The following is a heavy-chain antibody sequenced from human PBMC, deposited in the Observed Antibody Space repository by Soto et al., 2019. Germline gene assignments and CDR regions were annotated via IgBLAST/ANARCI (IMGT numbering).Heavy chain of an antibody. D-gene: IGHD1-26*01. CDR3: ARTRATNINSSYALDV. CDR1: RGSVSSATYY. CDR2: IYYSGST. J-gene: IGHJ6*02. V-gene: IGHV4-61*01. Sequence: SETLSLTCSVSRGSVSSATYYWNWMRQPPGKPLEWVGYIYYSGSTNYNPSLKSRVTISLDTSNDRFSLRLSSVTAADTAVYYCARTRATNINSSYALDVWGPGTTVTVSS.